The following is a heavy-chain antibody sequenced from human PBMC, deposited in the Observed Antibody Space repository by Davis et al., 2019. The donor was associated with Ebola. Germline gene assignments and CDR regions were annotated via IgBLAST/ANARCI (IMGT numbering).Heavy chain of an antibody. CDR1: GFTFTDSY. D-gene: IGHD5-12*01. CDR2: ISTSTNFV. V-gene: IGHV3-11*06. J-gene: IGHJ5*02. Sequence: GESLKISCAASGFTFTDSYMSWIRQAPGTGLEWLSYISTSTNFVNYADSVRGRFTISRDNAKNSVHLQMNSLTAEDTAVYYCARGGGYADWFDPWGQGTLVTVSS. CDR3: ARGGGYADWFDP.